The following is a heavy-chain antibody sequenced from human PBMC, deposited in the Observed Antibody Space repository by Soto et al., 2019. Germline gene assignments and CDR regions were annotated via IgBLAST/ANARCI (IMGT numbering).Heavy chain of an antibody. J-gene: IGHJ6*02. D-gene: IGHD2-2*01. CDR1: GGSISSGGYY. Sequence: QVQLQESGPGLVKPSQTLSLTCTVSGGSISSGGYYWSWIRQHPGKGLEWIGYIYYSGSTYYNLSLKSRVTGSVDTSKNQFSLKLGSVTAAGTAVYYCAGWGVAAANSLYYCSCGMDAWGQGTTVTVSS. CDR2: IYYSGST. CDR3: AGWGVAAANSLYYCSCGMDA. V-gene: IGHV4-31*03.